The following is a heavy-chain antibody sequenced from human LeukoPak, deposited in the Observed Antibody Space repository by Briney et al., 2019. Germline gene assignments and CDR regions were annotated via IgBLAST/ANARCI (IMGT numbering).Heavy chain of an antibody. CDR3: ARSRPDGYNAYYFDY. CDR1: GYTFTGYY. V-gene: IGHV1-2*02. J-gene: IGHJ4*02. D-gene: IGHD5-24*01. CDR2: INPNSGGT. Sequence: ASVRVSCKASGYTFTGYYMQWVRQAPGQRRGWGGWINPNSGGTNYAQKFQGRVTMTRDTSISTAYMELSRLRSDDTAVYYCARSRPDGYNAYYFDYWGQGTLVTVSS.